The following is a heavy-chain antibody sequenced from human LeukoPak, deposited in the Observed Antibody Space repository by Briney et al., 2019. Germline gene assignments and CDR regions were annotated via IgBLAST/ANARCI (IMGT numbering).Heavy chain of an antibody. V-gene: IGHV4-4*07. CDR1: GGSISSYY. D-gene: IGHD6-19*01. Sequence: SETLSLTCTVSGGSISSYYWSWIRQPAGKGLEWIGRIYTSGSTNYNPSLKSRVTMSVDTSKNQFSLKLGSVTAADTAVYYCAREGSGWYRSYFYYYMDVWGKGTTVTVSS. CDR2: IYTSGST. J-gene: IGHJ6*03. CDR3: AREGSGWYRSYFYYYMDV.